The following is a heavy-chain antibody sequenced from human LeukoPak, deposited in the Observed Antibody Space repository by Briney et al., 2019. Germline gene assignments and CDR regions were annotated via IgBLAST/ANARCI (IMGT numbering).Heavy chain of an antibody. CDR2: IDGSGGTT. D-gene: IGHD2-2*01. J-gene: IGHJ4*02. V-gene: IGHV3-23*01. Sequence: GGSLRLSCAASGFTFTRNAMARVRQAPRKGLEWVSAIDGSGGTTFYADSVKGRVTISRIQSTNTVYLKMNSLRADDTAVYYCAKAHCSSTSCSRADNWGQGTLVTVSS. CDR3: AKAHCSSTSCSRADN. CDR1: GFTFTRNA.